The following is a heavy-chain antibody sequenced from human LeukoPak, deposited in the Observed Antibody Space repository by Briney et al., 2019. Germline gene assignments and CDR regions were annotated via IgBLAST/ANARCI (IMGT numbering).Heavy chain of an antibody. J-gene: IGHJ4*02. Sequence: GGSLRLSCAASGFTFSSYAISWVRQAPGKGLEWVSAVSGRGDSTYYADSVKGRFTISRDNSKNTLYLQMNSLRAEDTAVYYCAKGGVAGTGYFDYWGQGTPVTVSS. CDR3: AKGGVAGTGYFDY. CDR2: VSGRGDST. D-gene: IGHD6-19*01. CDR1: GFTFSSYA. V-gene: IGHV3-23*01.